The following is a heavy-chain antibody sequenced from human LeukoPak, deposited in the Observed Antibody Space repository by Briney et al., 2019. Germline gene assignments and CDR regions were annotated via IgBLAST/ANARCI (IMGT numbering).Heavy chain of an antibody. CDR3: AKVNIVATIFDY. CDR2: ISWNSGSI. V-gene: IGHV3-9*01. J-gene: IGHJ4*02. CDR1: GFTFDDYA. Sequence: GGSLRLSCAASGFTFDDYAMHWVRHAPGKGLEWVSGISWNSGSIGYADSVKGRFTISRDNSKNTLYLQMNSLRAEDTAVYYCAKVNIVATIFDYWGQGTLVTVSS. D-gene: IGHD5-12*01.